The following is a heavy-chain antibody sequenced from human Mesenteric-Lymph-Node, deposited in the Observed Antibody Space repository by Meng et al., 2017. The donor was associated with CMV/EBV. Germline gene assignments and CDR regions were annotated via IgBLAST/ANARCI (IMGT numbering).Heavy chain of an antibody. CDR3: ARGNWGGDY. D-gene: IGHD7-27*01. Sequence: GGSLRLSCAASGFTFSSYAMSWVRQAPGKGLEWVSSITGASGYIYYADSVKGRFTISRDNAKNALYLQMNSLRVEDTAVYYCARGNWGGDYWGQGALVTVSS. CDR1: GFTFSSYA. CDR2: ITGASGYI. V-gene: IGHV3-21*01. J-gene: IGHJ4*02.